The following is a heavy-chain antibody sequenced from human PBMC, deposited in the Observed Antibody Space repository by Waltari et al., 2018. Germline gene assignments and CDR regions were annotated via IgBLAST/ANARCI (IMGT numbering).Heavy chain of an antibody. V-gene: IGHV3-30*18. CDR3: AKGEGY. CDR1: GLPFRIYR. J-gene: IGHJ4*02. Sequence: QVQLVESGGGVVQPGRSLRLTCAASGLPFRIYRMHWVRQAPGKGLEWVAVISYDGSNKYYADSVKGRFTISRDNSKNTLYLQMNSLRAEDTAVYYCAKGEGYWGQGTLVTVSS. CDR2: ISYDGSNK.